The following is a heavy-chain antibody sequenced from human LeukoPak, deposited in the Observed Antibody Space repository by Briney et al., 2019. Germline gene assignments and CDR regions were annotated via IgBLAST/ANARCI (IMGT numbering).Heavy chain of an antibody. Sequence: PGGSLRLSCAASGFTFSSYAMSWIRQPPGKGLEWIGEINHSGSTNYNPSLKSRVTISVDTSKNQFSLKLSSVTAADTAVYYCARAIIVVVPAARRNWFDPWGQGTLVTVSS. D-gene: IGHD2-2*01. CDR1: GFTFSSYA. V-gene: IGHV4-34*01. CDR3: ARAIIVVVPAARRNWFDP. J-gene: IGHJ5*02. CDR2: INHSGST.